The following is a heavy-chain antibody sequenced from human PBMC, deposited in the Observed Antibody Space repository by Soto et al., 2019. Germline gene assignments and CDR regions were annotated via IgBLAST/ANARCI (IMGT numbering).Heavy chain of an antibody. D-gene: IGHD6-13*01. CDR2: IYFSGST. J-gene: IGHJ4*02. CDR1: GGSISNYY. V-gene: IGHV4-59*04. CDR3: ARHQIAAALVPHFDY. Sequence: SETLSLTCTVSGGSISNYYWSWIRQHPGKGLEWIGYIYFSGSTYYNPSLKSRVTISVDTSKNQFSLKLSSVTAADTAVYYCARHQIAAALVPHFDYWGQGTLVTVSS.